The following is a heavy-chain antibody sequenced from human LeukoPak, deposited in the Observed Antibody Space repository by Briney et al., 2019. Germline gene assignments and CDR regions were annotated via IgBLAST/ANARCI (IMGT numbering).Heavy chain of an antibody. CDR3: ASIAAAGYYAFDI. Sequence: SETLSLTCTVSGGSISSGSYYWSWIRQPAGKGLEWIGRIYTSGSTNYNPSLKSRVTISVDKSKNQFSLKLSSVTAADTAVYYCASIAAAGYYAFDIWGQGTMATVSS. V-gene: IGHV4-61*02. J-gene: IGHJ3*02. D-gene: IGHD6-13*01. CDR1: GGSISSGSYY. CDR2: IYTSGST.